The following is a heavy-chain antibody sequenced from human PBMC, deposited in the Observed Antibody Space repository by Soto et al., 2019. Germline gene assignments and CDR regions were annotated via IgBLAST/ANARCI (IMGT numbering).Heavy chain of an antibody. CDR2: IYYSGST. CDR1: GGSISSGGYY. V-gene: IGHV4-31*03. Sequence: PSETLSLTCTVSGGSISSGGYYWSWIRQHPGKGLEWIGYIYYSGSTYYNSSLKSRVTISVDTSKNQFSLKLSSVTAADTAVYYCARDRGAYCGGDCYSSLHSNDAFDIWGQGTMVTVSS. J-gene: IGHJ3*02. CDR3: ARDRGAYCGGDCYSSLHSNDAFDI. D-gene: IGHD2-21*02.